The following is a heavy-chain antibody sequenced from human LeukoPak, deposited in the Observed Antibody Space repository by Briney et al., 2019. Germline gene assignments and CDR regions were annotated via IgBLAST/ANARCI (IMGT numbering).Heavy chain of an antibody. Sequence: GGSLRLSCAASGFTFSSYSMNWVRQAPGKGLEWVSYISSSSSTIYYADSVKGRFTISRDNAKNSLYLQMNSLRAEDTAVYYCARMVSYSSGWYPKDYWGQGTLVTVSS. CDR3: ARMVSYSSGWYPKDY. CDR1: GFTFSSYS. D-gene: IGHD6-19*01. CDR2: ISSSSSTI. J-gene: IGHJ4*02. V-gene: IGHV3-48*04.